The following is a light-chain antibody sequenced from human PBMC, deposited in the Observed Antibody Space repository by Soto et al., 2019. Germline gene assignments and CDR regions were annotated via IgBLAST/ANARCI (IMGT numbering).Light chain of an antibody. CDR2: EVN. J-gene: IGLJ2*01. V-gene: IGLV2-14*01. CDR1: SSDFGDHKS. CDR3: SSSTETNIL. Sequence: QSVLTQAASVSGSPGQSITISCTGASSDFGDHKSVSWYQHHPGKAPKLIIYEVNYRPSGVSSRFSGSRSGNTASLTISGLKAEDEATYHCSSSTETNILFGGGTQLTV.